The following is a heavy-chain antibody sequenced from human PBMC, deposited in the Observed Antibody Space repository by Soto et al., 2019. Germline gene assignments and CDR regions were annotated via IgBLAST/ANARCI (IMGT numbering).Heavy chain of an antibody. J-gene: IGHJ6*03. CDR1: GFSLSNGKVG. CDR3: ARILFGRSVAGGYFYMDV. CDR2: IFSNDEK. V-gene: IGHV2-26*01. D-gene: IGHD6-19*01. Sequence: HVTLKESGPVLVKPTETLTLTCTVSGFSLSNGKVGVSWIRQPPGKALEWLAHIFSNDEKSYRTSLKSRLTISEDISKGQVVLTMTNVDPVDTAKYYCARILFGRSVAGGYFYMDVWGKGTTVTVSS.